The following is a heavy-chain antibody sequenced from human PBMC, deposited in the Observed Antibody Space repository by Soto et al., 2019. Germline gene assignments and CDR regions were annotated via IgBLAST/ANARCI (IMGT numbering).Heavy chain of an antibody. Sequence: QVQLQESGPGLVKPSETLSLTCTVSGGSISSYYWSWIRQPPGKGLEWIGYIYYSGSTNYNPSLQTRVTISVDTSNNQFSLKLSSVTAADTAVYYCARDRRINWILTGYLNYYGMDVGGQGTTVIVSS. V-gene: IGHV4-59*01. CDR3: ARDRRINWILTGYLNYYGMDV. J-gene: IGHJ6*02. CDR2: IYYSGST. CDR1: GGSISSYY. D-gene: IGHD3-9*01.